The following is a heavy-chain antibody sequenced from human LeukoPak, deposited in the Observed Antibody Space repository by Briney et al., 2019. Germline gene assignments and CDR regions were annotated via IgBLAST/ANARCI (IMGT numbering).Heavy chain of an antibody. V-gene: IGHV1-8*03. CDR1: GYTFTSYD. CDR2: MNPNSGNT. D-gene: IGHD6-13*01. CDR3: ARDQQLNYYYYMDV. Sequence: ASVKVSCKASGYTFTSYDINWVRQATGQGLEWMGWMNPNSGNTGYAQKFQGSVTITRNTSISTAYMELSSLRSEDTAVYYCARDQQLNYYYYMDVWGKGTTVTVSS. J-gene: IGHJ6*03.